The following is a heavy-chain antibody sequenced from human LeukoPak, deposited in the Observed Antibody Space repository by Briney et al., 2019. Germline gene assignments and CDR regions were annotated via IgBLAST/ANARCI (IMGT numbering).Heavy chain of an antibody. CDR2: IRADGGTA. CDR1: GFTFADYA. V-gene: IGHV3-43*02. CDR3: GKDRDSSWSNSRVDY. Sequence: GGSLRLSCAASGFTFADYAMHWVRQAPGKGLEWVSPIRADGGTAFYANSVEGRFTISRDNSKNSLYLQMNSLRAEDTAFYYCGKDRDSSWSNSRVDYWGQGTLVTVS. D-gene: IGHD6-13*01. J-gene: IGHJ4*02.